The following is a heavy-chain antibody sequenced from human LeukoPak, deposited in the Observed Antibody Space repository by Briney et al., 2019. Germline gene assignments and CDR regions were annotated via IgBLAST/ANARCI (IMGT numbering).Heavy chain of an antibody. V-gene: IGHV3-30*04. J-gene: IGHJ4*02. CDR1: GFTFDSYA. Sequence: PGGSLRLSCVASGFTFDSYAMHWVRQASGKGLEWMGVISFDGTRKHYSDAVRGPFSISRDNSNNTLYLQMNSLRPQDTAIYYCVRDLAPLGDFAPEYWGQGALVSV. D-gene: IGHD4-17*01. CDR2: ISFDGTRK. CDR3: VRDLAPLGDFAPEY.